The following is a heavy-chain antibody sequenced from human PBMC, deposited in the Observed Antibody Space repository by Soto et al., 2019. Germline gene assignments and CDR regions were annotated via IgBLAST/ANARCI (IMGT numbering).Heavy chain of an antibody. J-gene: IGHJ3*02. V-gene: IGHV3-30*03. D-gene: IGHD1-26*01. CDR3: ASSPGAEWELQVAFDI. Sequence: QVQLVESGGGVVQPGRSLRLSCAASGFTFSSYGMHWVRQAPGKGLEWVAVISYDGSNKYYADSVKGRFTISRDNSKNKLYLQKNRLRAEDPAVYYCASSPGAEWELQVAFDIWGQGTMVTVSS. CDR1: GFTFSSYG. CDR2: ISYDGSNK.